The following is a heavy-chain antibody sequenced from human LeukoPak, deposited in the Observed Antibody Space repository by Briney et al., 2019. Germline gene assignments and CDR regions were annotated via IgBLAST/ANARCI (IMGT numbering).Heavy chain of an antibody. J-gene: IGHJ4*02. CDR3: ATGYSGYDPLPFDY. V-gene: IGHV4-59*01. CDR1: GGSISSYY. CDR2: IYYSGST. Sequence: SVTLSLTCTVSGGSISSYYWSWIRQPPGKGLEWIGYIYYSGSTNYNPSLKSRVTISVDTSKNQFSLKLSSVTAADTAVYYCATGYSGYDPLPFDYWGQGTLVTVSS. D-gene: IGHD5-12*01.